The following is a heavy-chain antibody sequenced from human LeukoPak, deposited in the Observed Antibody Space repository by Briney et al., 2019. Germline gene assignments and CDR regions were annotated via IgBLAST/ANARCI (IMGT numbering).Heavy chain of an antibody. V-gene: IGHV3-30-3*01. J-gene: IGHJ4*02. D-gene: IGHD4-4*01. CDR1: GFTFSSYA. Sequence: GGSLRLSCAASGFTFSSYAMHWVRQAPGKGLEWVAVISYDGSNKYYADSVKGRFTISRDNSKNTLHLQMNSLRAEDTAVYYCARGGGPTETTGSDYWGQGTLVTVSS. CDR3: ARGGGPTETTGSDY. CDR2: ISYDGSNK.